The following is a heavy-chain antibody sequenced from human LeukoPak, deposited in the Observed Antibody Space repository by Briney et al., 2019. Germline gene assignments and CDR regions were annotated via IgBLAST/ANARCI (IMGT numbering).Heavy chain of an antibody. CDR3: ARTRPRGSSLNYFDY. D-gene: IGHD6-6*01. CDR1: GGSISSYY. Sequence: SETLSLTCTVSGGSISSYYWSWIRQPPGKGLEWIGYIYYSGSTNYNPSLKSRVTISVDTSKNQFSLKLSSVTAADTAVYYCARTRPRGSSLNYFDYWGQGTLVTVSS. CDR2: IYYSGST. J-gene: IGHJ4*02. V-gene: IGHV4-59*01.